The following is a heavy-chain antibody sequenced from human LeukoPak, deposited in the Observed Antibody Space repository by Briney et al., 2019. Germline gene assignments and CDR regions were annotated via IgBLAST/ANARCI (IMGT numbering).Heavy chain of an antibody. V-gene: IGHV3-48*03. CDR1: GFIFSSYE. CDR2: ISSSGSTI. J-gene: IGHJ6*02. D-gene: IGHD3-9*01. Sequence: GGSLRLSCAASGFIFSSYEMNWVRQAPGKGLEWFSYISSSGSTIYYADSVRGRFTIYRDNAKNSLYLQMNSLRAEDTAVYYCARAGYDILTGQYYYGMDVWGQGTTVTVSS. CDR3: ARAGYDILTGQYYYGMDV.